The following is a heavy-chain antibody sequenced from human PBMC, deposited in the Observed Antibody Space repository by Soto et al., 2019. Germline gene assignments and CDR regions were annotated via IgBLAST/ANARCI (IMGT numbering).Heavy chain of an antibody. Sequence: TGGSLRLSCAASGFTFSSYGMHWVRQAPGKGLEWVAVIWYDGSNKYYADSVKGRFTISRDNFKNTLYLQMNSLRAEDTAVYYCARGPYYVASDNWFDPWGQGTLVTVSS. J-gene: IGHJ5*02. V-gene: IGHV3-33*01. CDR3: ARGPYYVASDNWFDP. CDR2: IWYDGSNK. D-gene: IGHD3-16*01. CDR1: GFTFSSYG.